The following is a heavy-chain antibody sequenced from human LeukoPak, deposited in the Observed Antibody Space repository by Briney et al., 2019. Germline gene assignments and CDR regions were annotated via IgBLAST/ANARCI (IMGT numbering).Heavy chain of an antibody. J-gene: IGHJ4*02. CDR1: GFTFDDYG. CDR3: ARGTRRPFDY. V-gene: IGHV3-66*01. CDR2: IYSGGST. Sequence: GGSLRLSCAASGFTFDDYGMSWVRQAPGKGLEWVSVIYSGGSTYYADSVKGRFTISRDNSKNTLYLQMNSLRAEDTAVYYCARGTRRPFDYWGQGTLVTVSS.